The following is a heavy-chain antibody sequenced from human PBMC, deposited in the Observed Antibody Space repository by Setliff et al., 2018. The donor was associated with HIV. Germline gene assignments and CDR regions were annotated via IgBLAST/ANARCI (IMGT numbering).Heavy chain of an antibody. D-gene: IGHD5-18*01. Sequence: PSETLSLTCSVSGDSINSGGYYWSWLRQHPGKGLEWIGYIYYKRNTYYNPSLKSRVSVTLDTSKNQFSLQLSSVTAADTAVYYCARGGYGYTSDYFDYWGQGILVTVSS. CDR3: ARGGYGYTSDYFDY. CDR2: IYYKRNT. V-gene: IGHV4-31*03. CDR1: GDSINSGGYY. J-gene: IGHJ4*02.